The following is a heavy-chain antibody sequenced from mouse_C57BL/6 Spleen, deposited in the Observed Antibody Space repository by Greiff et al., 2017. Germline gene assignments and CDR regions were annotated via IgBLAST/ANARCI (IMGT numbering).Heavy chain of an antibody. CDR1: GFSLTSYG. D-gene: IGHD3-2*02. CDR2: IWSDGST. CDR3: ARHGGSGGYFDY. J-gene: IGHJ2*01. V-gene: IGHV2-6-1*01. Sequence: VQLQQSGPGLVAPSQSLSITCTVSGFSLTSYGVHWVRQPPGKGLEWLVVIWSDGSTTYNSALKSRLSISKDNSKSQVFLKMNSLQTDDTAMYYCARHGGSGGYFDYWGQGTTLTVSS.